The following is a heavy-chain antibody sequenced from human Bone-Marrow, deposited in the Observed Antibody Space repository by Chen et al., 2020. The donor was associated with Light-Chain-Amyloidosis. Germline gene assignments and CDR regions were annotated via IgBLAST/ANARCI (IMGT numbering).Heavy chain of an antibody. Sequence: QVQLQQWGAGLLKPSETLSLTCAVYGGSFSGYYWSWIRQPPGKGLEWIGEINHSGRTNYNPSLKSRVTISVDTSKNQFSLKLSSVTAADTAVYYCARDKLGPGLDWGQGTLVTVSS. CDR1: GGSFSGYY. J-gene: IGHJ4*02. D-gene: IGHD7-27*01. CDR3: ARDKLGPGLD. V-gene: IGHV4-34*01. CDR2: INHSGRT.